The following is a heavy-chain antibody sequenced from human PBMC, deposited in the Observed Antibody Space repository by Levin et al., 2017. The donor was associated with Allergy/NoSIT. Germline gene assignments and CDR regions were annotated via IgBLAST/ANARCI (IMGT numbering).Heavy chain of an antibody. CDR3: AKDFSDQTYFDY. D-gene: IGHD2-2*01. V-gene: IGHV3-43*01. CDR2: ISWDGGST. Sequence: PGGSLRLSCAASGFTFDDYTMHWVRQAPGKGLEWVSLISWDGGSTYYADSVKGRFTISRDNSKNSLYLQMNSLRTEDTALYYCAKDFSDQTYFDYWGQGTLVTVSS. J-gene: IGHJ4*02. CDR1: GFTFDDYT.